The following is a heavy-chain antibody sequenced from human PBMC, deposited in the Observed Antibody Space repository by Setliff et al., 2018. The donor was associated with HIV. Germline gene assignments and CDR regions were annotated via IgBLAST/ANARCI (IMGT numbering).Heavy chain of an antibody. CDR2: LYHSGTN. CDR3: ARQVGSQYSYWAYYFDS. J-gene: IGHJ4*02. D-gene: IGHD5-18*01. CDR1: RDSIRNGAYY. V-gene: IGHV4-38-2*02. Sequence: SETLSLTCTVSRDSIRNGAYYWGWIRQPPGKGLEWIGSLYHSGTNFYNPSLKSRVTMSLDTSTNRFSLKLNSVTAADTAIYYCARQVGSQYSYWAYYFDSWGQGALVTVSS.